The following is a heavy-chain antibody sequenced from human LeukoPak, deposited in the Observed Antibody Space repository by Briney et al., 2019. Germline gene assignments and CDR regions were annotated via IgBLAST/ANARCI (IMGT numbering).Heavy chain of an antibody. Sequence: GGSLRLSCAASGFTFSSYAMSWVRQAPGKWLEWVSAISGSGGSTYYADSVKGRFTISRDNSKSTLYLQMNSLRAEDTAVYYCAKGSSSGWSFDYWGQGTLVTVSS. J-gene: IGHJ4*02. V-gene: IGHV3-23*01. D-gene: IGHD6-19*01. CDR1: GFTFSSYA. CDR3: AKGSSSGWSFDY. CDR2: ISGSGGST.